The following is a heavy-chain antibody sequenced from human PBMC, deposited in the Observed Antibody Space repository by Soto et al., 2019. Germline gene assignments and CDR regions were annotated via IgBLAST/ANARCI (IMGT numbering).Heavy chain of an antibody. CDR2: IKQDGSEK. CDR3: ARDTDRYLQLWFDD. V-gene: IGHV3-7*03. D-gene: IGHD5-18*01. Sequence: LRLSCAASGFTFSSYWMSWVRQAPGKGLEWVANIKQDGSEKYYVDSVKGRFTISRDNAKNSLYLQMNSLRAEDTAVYYCARDTDRYLQLWFDDWGQGTLVTVSS. J-gene: IGHJ5*02. CDR1: GFTFSSYW.